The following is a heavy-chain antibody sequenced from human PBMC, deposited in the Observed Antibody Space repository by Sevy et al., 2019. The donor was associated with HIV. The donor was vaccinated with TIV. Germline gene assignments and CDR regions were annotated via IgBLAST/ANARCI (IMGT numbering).Heavy chain of an antibody. J-gene: IGHJ1*01. CDR3: AKDGHHSGDFEYFQD. CDR1: GFTFSSYA. V-gene: IGHV3-23*01. Sequence: GGSLRLSCAASGFTFSSYAMTWVRQAPGKGLDWVSSMTGSGSITYYGDSVKGRFTISRDNSKNTLYLQMNNLRVEDTALYYCAKDGHHSGDFEYFQDWGQGTLVTVSS. CDR2: MTGSGSIT. D-gene: IGHD2-21*02.